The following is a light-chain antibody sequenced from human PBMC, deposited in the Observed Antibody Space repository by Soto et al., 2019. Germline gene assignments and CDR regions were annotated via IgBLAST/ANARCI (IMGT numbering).Light chain of an antibody. Sequence: EIVMTQSPATLSVSPWERATLSCRASQSVSSNLAWYQQKPGQAPRLLIYAASTRATGIPARFSGSGSGTEFTLTISSLQSEDFAVYYCQQYSNWPLTFGGGTKMEIK. CDR2: AAS. V-gene: IGKV3-15*01. J-gene: IGKJ4*01. CDR3: QQYSNWPLT. CDR1: QSVSSN.